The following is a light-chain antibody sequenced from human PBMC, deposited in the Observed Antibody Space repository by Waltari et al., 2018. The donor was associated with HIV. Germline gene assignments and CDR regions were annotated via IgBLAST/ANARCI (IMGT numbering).Light chain of an antibody. CDR1: SSNIGSNT. CDR3: AAWDDSLNGVV. Sequence: QSVLTQPPSASGTPGQRVTISCSGSSSNIGSNTVNWYQQLPGTPPKFRTVSNNQRPSGVPDRFSGTKSGTSASRAISGLQSEDEADYYCAAWDDSLNGVVFGGGTKLTVL. V-gene: IGLV1-44*01. CDR2: SNN. J-gene: IGLJ2*01.